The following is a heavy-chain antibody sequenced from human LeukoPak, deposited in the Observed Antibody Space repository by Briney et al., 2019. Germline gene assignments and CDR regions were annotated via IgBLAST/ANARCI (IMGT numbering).Heavy chain of an antibody. CDR3: VRHNNYALDY. D-gene: IGHD5-18*01. CDR1: GYSFISYW. Sequence: GESLKISCEVSGYSFISYWIGWARQMPGKGLEWMAIIFPGNSDTRYSPSFQGQVTISSDNSINTAYLQWWDLKASDTAVYYCVRHNNYALDYWGQGTLVTVSS. V-gene: IGHV5-51*01. CDR2: IFPGNSDT. J-gene: IGHJ4*02.